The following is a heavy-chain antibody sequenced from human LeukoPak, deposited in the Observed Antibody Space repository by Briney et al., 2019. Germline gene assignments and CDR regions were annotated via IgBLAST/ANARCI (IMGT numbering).Heavy chain of an antibody. CDR1: GGSISSSSYY. V-gene: IGHV4-39*01. Sequence: SETLSLTCTVSGGSISSSSYYWGWIRQPPGKGLEWIGSFYSSGSTYYNPSLKRRVTISVDTSKTQFSPNLSSVTAADTAVYYCATTGRYWYFDVWGRGTLVTVSS. D-gene: IGHD4-11*01. CDR3: ATTGRYWYFDV. J-gene: IGHJ2*01. CDR2: FYSSGST.